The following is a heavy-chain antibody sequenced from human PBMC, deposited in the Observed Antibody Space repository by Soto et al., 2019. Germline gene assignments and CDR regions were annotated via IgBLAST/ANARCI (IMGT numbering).Heavy chain of an antibody. CDR1: GFTFSNDW. Sequence: EVQLVESGGGLVKPGGSLRLGCAGSGFTFSNDWRRWVRRAPGKGLEWVGRIKSDAYGGAIDYAAPVKGRFTLSRDDSKNTLFLQMNNLRAQSPAVYSCTTTKGHLEQTTKASWGQGTPVIVSS. J-gene: IGHJ5*02. D-gene: IGHD2-8*01. V-gene: IGHV3-15*01. CDR3: TTTKGHLEQTTKAS. CDR2: IKSDAYGGAI.